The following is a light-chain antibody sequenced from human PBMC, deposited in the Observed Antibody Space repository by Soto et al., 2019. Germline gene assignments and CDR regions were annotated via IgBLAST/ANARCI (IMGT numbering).Light chain of an antibody. CDR1: QYISTW. CDR3: QQADSFPLT. V-gene: IGKV1D-12*01. J-gene: IGKJ4*01. Sequence: DIQMTQSPSSVSASVGDRIIITCRASQYISTWLAWYQQKPGEAPKLLIFAASRLHGGVPSRFSGSGSGTDFTLTINNLQPEYFATYYCQQADSFPLTFGGGTKVEVK. CDR2: AAS.